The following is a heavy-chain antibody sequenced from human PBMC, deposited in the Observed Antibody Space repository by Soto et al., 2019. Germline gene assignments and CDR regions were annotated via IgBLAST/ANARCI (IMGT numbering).Heavy chain of an antibody. CDR1: GGSISSYY. V-gene: IGHV4-59*01. CDR2: IYYSGST. Sequence: SETLSLTCTVSGGSISSYYWSWIRQPPGKGLEWIGYIYYSGSTNYNPSLKSRVTISVDTSKNQFSLKLSSVTAADTAVYYCARDSEFGMDVWGKGTTVTVSS. J-gene: IGHJ6*03. D-gene: IGHD3-16*01. CDR3: ARDSEFGMDV.